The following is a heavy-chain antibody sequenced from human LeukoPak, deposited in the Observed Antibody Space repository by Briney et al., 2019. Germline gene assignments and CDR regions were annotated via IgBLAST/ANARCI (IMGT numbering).Heavy chain of an antibody. Sequence: ASVKVSCKASGYTFTGYYIHWVRQAPGQGLEWKGRINPNTGGTDYAQKFQGRVTMTRDTSITTAYMELSRLTSYDTAIYYCAKVPPSITAAGNWLGPWGQGALDTVSS. D-gene: IGHD6-13*01. CDR2: INPNTGGT. J-gene: IGHJ5*02. CDR1: GYTFTGYY. V-gene: IGHV1-2*06. CDR3: AKVPPSITAAGNWLGP.